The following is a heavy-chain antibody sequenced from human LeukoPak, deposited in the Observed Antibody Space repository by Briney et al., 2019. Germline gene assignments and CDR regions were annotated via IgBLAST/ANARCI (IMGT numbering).Heavy chain of an antibody. Sequence: GGSLRLSCAASGFTFSSYGMNWVRQAPGKGLEWVSSISSSSSYIYYADSVKGRFTISRDNAKNSLYLQMNSLRAEDTAVYYCARGRDGYNDYFDYWGQGTLVTVSS. CDR2: ISSSSSYI. V-gene: IGHV3-21*01. CDR3: ARGRDGYNDYFDY. D-gene: IGHD5-24*01. J-gene: IGHJ4*02. CDR1: GFTFSSYG.